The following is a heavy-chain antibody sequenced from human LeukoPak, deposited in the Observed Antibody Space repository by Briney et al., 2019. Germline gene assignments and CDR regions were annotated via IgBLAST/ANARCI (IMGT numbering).Heavy chain of an antibody. CDR1: GFTFSSYS. Sequence: GGSLRLSCAASGFTFSSYSMNWVRQAPGKGLEWVSSISSSSYIYYADSVKGRFTISRDNAKNSLYLQMNSLRAEDTAVYYCARDFVDTAMVTPGYWGQGTLVTVSS. V-gene: IGHV3-21*01. CDR2: ISSSSYI. D-gene: IGHD5-18*01. J-gene: IGHJ4*02. CDR3: ARDFVDTAMVTPGY.